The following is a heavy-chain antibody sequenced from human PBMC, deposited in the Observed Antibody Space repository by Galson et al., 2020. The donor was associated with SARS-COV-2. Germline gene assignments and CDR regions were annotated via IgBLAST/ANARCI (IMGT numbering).Heavy chain of an antibody. D-gene: IGHD3-10*01. Sequence: LSLTCAASGFTFSSYWMSWVRQAPGKGLEWVANIKQDGSEKYYVDSVKGRFTISRDNAKNSLYLQMNSLRAEDTAVYYCARGNPPTWFGELYFDYWGQGTLVTVSS. V-gene: IGHV3-7*03. CDR2: IKQDGSEK. CDR3: ARGNPPTWFGELYFDY. J-gene: IGHJ4*02. CDR1: GFTFSSYW.